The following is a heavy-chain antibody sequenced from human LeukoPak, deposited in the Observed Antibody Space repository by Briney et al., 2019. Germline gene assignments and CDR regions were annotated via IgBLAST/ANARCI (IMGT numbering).Heavy chain of an antibody. CDR1: GFTFDDYG. D-gene: IGHD3-10*01. J-gene: IGHJ4*02. V-gene: IGHV3-20*04. Sequence: GGSLRLSCAASGFTFDDYGMSWVRQAPGKGLEWVSGINWNGGSTGYADSVKGRFTISRDNAKNSLYLQTNSLRAEDTALYYCARGLTYYYGSGSYYHDYWGQGTLVTVSS. CDR3: ARGLTYYYGSGSYYHDY. CDR2: INWNGGST.